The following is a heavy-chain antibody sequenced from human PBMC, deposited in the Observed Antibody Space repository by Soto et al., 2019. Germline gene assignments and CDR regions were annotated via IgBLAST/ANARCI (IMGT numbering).Heavy chain of an antibody. CDR3: AREGNLEYSSSSSGYYYYSSGMNV. Sequence: PGESLKISCKGSGYSFTSYWISWVRQMPGKGLEWMGRIDPSDSYTNYSPSFQGHVTISADKSISTAYLQWSSLKASDTAMYYCAREGNLEYSSSSSGYYYYSSGMNVWGQGTTVTVSS. CDR1: GYSFTSYW. J-gene: IGHJ6*02. V-gene: IGHV5-10-1*01. CDR2: IDPSDSYT. D-gene: IGHD6-6*01.